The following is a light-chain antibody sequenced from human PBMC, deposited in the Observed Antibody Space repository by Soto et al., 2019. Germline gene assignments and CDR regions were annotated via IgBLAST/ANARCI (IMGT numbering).Light chain of an antibody. CDR1: QGISSY. CDR2: AAS. CDR3: QQSYSTPPIT. J-gene: IGKJ5*01. Sequence: IQLTQSPSFLSASLGDRVTITCRASQGISSYLAWYQQKPGKAPKVLIYAASTLQSGVPSSFSGSGSGTDFTLTISSLQPEDFANYYCQQSYSTPPITFGQGTRLEIK. V-gene: IGKV1-39*01.